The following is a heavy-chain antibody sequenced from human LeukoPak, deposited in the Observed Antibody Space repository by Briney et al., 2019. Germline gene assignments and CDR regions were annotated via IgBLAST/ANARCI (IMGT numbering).Heavy chain of an antibody. CDR3: ARGRDSGYEFGY. CDR2: IYRGGIT. V-gene: IGHV3-66*01. D-gene: IGHD5-12*01. CDR1: GFTFSSNY. J-gene: IGHJ4*02. Sequence: PGGSLRLSCAASGFTFSSNYMGWVRQAPGKGLEWVAVIYRGGITHYADSVKCRFIISRDNSKNTLYLQMNSLSVEDTAVYYCARGRDSGYEFGYWGQGSLVTVSS.